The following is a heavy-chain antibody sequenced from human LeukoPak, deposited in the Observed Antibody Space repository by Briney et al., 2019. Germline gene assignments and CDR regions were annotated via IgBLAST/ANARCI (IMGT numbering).Heavy chain of an antibody. D-gene: IGHD3-3*01. V-gene: IGHV2-5*02. Sequence: SGPALVAPSQTLTLTCTFSGFSFSPSALGVGWIRKPPVKALEWLALIYWDDYKRYSPALKSRLTITKENTKNQVVLTMTNMDPVDTATYYCAHRPGSGDTHFPVWGQGTLVTVSS. CDR2: IYWDDYK. J-gene: IGHJ4*02. CDR1: GFSFSPSALG. CDR3: AHRPGSGDTHFPV.